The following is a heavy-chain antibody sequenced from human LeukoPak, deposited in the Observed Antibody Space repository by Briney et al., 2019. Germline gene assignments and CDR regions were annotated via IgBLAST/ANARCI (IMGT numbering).Heavy chain of an antibody. V-gene: IGHV4-4*07. Sequence: PSETLSLTCSVSGASITGYYWSWIRQPAGKGLEWIGRIYDSGSTNSNPFFNSRVTMSVDTSKNQFSLNLSSVTAADTAVYYCARDMSYYDSRDAFDIWGQGTMVTVFS. CDR2: IYDSGST. D-gene: IGHD3-22*01. J-gene: IGHJ3*02. CDR3: ARDMSYYDSRDAFDI. CDR1: GASITGYY.